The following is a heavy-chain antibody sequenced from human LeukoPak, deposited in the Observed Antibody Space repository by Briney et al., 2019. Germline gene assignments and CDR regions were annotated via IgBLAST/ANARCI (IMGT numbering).Heavy chain of an antibody. CDR1: GGSFSGYY. CDR3: ARGHEDILIGVGRRYYFDY. J-gene: IGHJ4*02. V-gene: IGHV4-34*01. CDR2: INHSGST. Sequence: SETLSLTCAVYGGSFSGYYWSWIRQPPGKGLEWIGEINHSGSTNYNPSLKSRVTISVDTSKNQFSLKLSSVTAADTAVYYCARGHEDILIGVGRRYYFDYWGQGTLVTVSS. D-gene: IGHD3-9*01.